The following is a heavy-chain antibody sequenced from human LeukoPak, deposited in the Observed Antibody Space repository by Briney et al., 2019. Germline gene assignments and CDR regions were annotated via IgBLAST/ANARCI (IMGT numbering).Heavy chain of an antibody. Sequence: GGSLRLSCAASGFTFSSFGMHWVRQAPGKGLEWVAIIWSDGSNEVYIESVKGRFTISRDNARNSLFLQMNSLGAEDTAVYYCARGGLTITMFGVPIIRNFDYWGQGTLVTVSS. CDR2: IWSDGSNE. CDR3: ARGGLTITMFGVPIIRNFDY. D-gene: IGHD3-3*01. CDR1: GFTFSSFG. J-gene: IGHJ4*02. V-gene: IGHV3-33*01.